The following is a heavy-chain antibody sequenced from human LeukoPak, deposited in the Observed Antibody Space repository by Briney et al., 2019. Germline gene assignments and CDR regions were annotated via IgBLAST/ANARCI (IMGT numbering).Heavy chain of an antibody. CDR3: ARARTGFDL. D-gene: IGHD1-1*01. J-gene: IGHJ5*02. Sequence: SETLSLTCTVSGGSISSSSYYWGWIRQPPGKGLEWIGSIYYTGSTNYNPSLKSRVTISVDTSKNQLSLKLSSVTAADSAVYYCARARTGFDLWGQGALVTVSS. CDR2: IYYTGST. CDR1: GGSISSSSYY. V-gene: IGHV4-39*07.